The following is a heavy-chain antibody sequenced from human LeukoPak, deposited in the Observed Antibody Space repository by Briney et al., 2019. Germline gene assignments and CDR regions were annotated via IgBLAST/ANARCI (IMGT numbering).Heavy chain of an antibody. V-gene: IGHV3-21*04. CDR3: ARATREWLRSLSPFDY. CDR1: EFTFSTYS. D-gene: IGHD5-12*01. J-gene: IGHJ4*02. CDR2: ISSSSSYI. Sequence: GGSLRLSCAASEFTFSTYSMNWVRQAPGKGLEWVSSISSSSSYIYYADSVKGRFTISRDNAKNSLYLQMNSLRAEDTAVYYCARATREWLRSLSPFDYWGQGTLVTVSS.